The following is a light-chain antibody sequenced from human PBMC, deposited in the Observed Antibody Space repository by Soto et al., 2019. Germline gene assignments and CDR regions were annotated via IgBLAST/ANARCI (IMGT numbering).Light chain of an antibody. CDR1: QSISSY. V-gene: IGKV1-39*01. CDR2: AAA. CDR3: QQSCSSYT. Sequence: DIQMTQSPSSLSASVGDRVTITCRASQSISSYLNWYQQKPGKAPKLLIYAAASLQSGVPSRFSGSVSGTDFTLTISSLQPGDFATYYCQQSCSSYTFGQGTKLEIK. J-gene: IGKJ2*01.